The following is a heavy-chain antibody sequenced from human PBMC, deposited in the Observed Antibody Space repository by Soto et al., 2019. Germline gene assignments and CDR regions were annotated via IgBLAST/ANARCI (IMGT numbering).Heavy chain of an antibody. CDR2: IYYSGIT. V-gene: IGHV4-39*01. CDR3: ARHGSN. J-gene: IGHJ4*02. CDR1: GVSISNSSYY. Sequence: QLQLQESGPGLVKPSETLSLTCTVSGVSISNSSYYWGWIRRPPGKGLEWIGTIYYSGITYYNPSIKRRVTISVDTSKNQFSLKLTSVTAADTAVYYCARHGSNWGQGTLVTVSS.